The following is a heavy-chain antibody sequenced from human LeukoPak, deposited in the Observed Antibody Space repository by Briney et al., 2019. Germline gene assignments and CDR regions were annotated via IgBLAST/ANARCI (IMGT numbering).Heavy chain of an antibody. CDR1: GGSISSYY. CDR3: ARKRSDYDFWSGYYHWFDP. Sequence: SETLSLTCTVSGGSISSYYWSWIRQPPGKGLEWIGYIYYSGSTNYNPSLKSRVTISVDTSKNQFSLKLSSVTAADTAVYYCARKRSDYDFWSGYYHWFDPWGQGTLVTVSS. J-gene: IGHJ5*02. V-gene: IGHV4-59*01. CDR2: IYYSGST. D-gene: IGHD3-3*01.